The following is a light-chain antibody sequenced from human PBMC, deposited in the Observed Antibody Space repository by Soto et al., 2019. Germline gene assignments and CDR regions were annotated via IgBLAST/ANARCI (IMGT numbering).Light chain of an antibody. CDR3: MQGTHWPPGWT. Sequence: DVVMTQSPLSLPVTLGQPASISCRSSQSLVYSDGNTYLSWFQQRPGQSPRRLIYKVSNRDSGVPDRFSGSGSGTDFTLKISRVEAEDVGIYYCMQGTHWPPGWTFGQGNKVEIK. CDR2: KVS. CDR1: QSLVYSDGNTY. V-gene: IGKV2-30*01. J-gene: IGKJ1*01.